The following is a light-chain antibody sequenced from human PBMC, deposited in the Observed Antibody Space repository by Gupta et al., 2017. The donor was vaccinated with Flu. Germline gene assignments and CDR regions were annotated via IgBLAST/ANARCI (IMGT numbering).Light chain of an antibody. CDR1: NSHIGRNA. J-gene: IGLJ3*02. Sequence: RVTISCAGSNSHIGRNAVCWYQQRPESAPKLLVYRDRTRGSGVPDRFSGVKSVTSASMSSSGLRAEDEADYYSAAGDGSRSGRVFGGGTKLTVL. CDR2: RDR. V-gene: IGLV1-47*01. CDR3: AAGDGSRSGRV.